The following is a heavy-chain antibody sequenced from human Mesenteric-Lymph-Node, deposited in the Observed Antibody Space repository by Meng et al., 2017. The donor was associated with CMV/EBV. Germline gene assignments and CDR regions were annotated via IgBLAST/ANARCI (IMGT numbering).Heavy chain of an antibody. CDR1: GFSFGGYY. D-gene: IGHD2-2*01. Sequence: GESLKISCAASGFSFGGYYMNWIRQAPGKGLEWISYISSSASTIYYADSVKGRFTISRENAKNTLYLQMNSLRAEDTAVYYCAREPYCSSTSCFFDYWGQGTLVTVSS. V-gene: IGHV3-11*04. CDR2: ISSSASTI. CDR3: AREPYCSSTSCFFDY. J-gene: IGHJ4*02.